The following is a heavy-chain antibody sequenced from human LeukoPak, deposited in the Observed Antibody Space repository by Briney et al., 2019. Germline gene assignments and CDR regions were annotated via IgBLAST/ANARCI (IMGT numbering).Heavy chain of an antibody. CDR1: GYTFTSYA. CDR3: ARDLKQFGGWFDY. J-gene: IGHJ4*02. V-gene: IGHV1-3*01. D-gene: IGHD6-19*01. Sequence: ASVKVSCKASGYTFTSYAMHWVRLAPGQRLEWMGWINAGNGNTKYSQKFQGRVTITRDTSASTAYMELSSLRSEDTAVYYCARDLKQFGGWFDYWGQGTLVTVSS. CDR2: INAGNGNT.